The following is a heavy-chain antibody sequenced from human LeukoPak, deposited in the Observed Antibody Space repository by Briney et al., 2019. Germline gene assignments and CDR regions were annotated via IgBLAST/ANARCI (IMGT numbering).Heavy chain of an antibody. Sequence: GVSLRHSCAASGFTFSRYSMNWVRQGPGKGLEWGSSISSNSSYIYYADSVKGRCTISRDNAKNSLYLQMNSLRAEDTAVYYCARSYYDYVWGSYSLWGQGTLVTVSS. V-gene: IGHV3-21*01. D-gene: IGHD3-16*01. CDR2: ISSNSSYI. J-gene: IGHJ4*02. CDR3: ARSYYDYVWGSYSL. CDR1: GFTFSRYS.